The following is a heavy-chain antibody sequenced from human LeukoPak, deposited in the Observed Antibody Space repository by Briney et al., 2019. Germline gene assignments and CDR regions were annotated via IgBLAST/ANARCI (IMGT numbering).Heavy chain of an antibody. V-gene: IGHV4-39*01. D-gene: IGHD7-27*01. CDR1: GGSISSSSYY. CDR2: IHYSGST. Sequence: SETLSLTCIVSGGSISSSSYYWGWIRQPPGKGLEWIGSIHYSGSTYYNPSLKSRVTISVDTSKNQFSLKVSSVTAADTAVYYCARGRRDWGSYYYHMDVWGKGTTVTVSS. J-gene: IGHJ6*03. CDR3: ARGRRDWGSYYYHMDV.